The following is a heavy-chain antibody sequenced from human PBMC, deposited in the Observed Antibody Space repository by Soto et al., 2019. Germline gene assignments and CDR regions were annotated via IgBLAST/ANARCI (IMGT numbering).Heavy chain of an antibody. V-gene: IGHV3-15*01. D-gene: IGHD6-19*01. J-gene: IGHJ4*02. CDR3: TTGQVAGTRDY. CDR2: IKSKTDDGTT. Sequence: EVQLVESGGGLVKPGGSLRLSCAASGFTFSNAWMSWVRQPPGKGLEWVGRIKSKTDDGTTDYVAPVKGRFIISRDDSKNMVYLQMNSLKTEDTAMYYCTTGQVAGTRDYWGQGTLVTVSA. CDR1: GFTFSNAW.